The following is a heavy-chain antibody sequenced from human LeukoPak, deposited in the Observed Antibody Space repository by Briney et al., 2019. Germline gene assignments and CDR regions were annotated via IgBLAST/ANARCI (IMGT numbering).Heavy chain of an antibody. CDR3: ARILPYYDILTGYPNLPDY. CDR1: GVSITSGAYS. J-gene: IGHJ4*02. CDR2: IYDSETT. D-gene: IGHD3-9*01. Sequence: KSSETLSLTCNVSGVSITSGAYSWSWIRQSPGGGLEWIGSIYDSETTYYTPSLESRVLISIDTSKNQFSLKLSSVTAADTAVYYCARILPYYDILTGYPNLPDYWGQGTLVTVSS. V-gene: IGHV4-30-4*01.